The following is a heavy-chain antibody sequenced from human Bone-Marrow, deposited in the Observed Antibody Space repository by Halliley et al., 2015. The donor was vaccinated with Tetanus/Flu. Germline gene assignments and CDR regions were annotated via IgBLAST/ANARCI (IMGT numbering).Heavy chain of an antibody. J-gene: IGHJ4*02. D-gene: IGHD1-26*01. CDR3: TTEWGY. V-gene: IGHV3-15*04. Sequence: RGREWVGRIASYSDGGTIDYAAPVKGRFTVSRDDWKNPLYLQMSSLRIEDTAVYYCTTEWGYWGLGTLVTVSS. CDR2: IASYSDGGTI.